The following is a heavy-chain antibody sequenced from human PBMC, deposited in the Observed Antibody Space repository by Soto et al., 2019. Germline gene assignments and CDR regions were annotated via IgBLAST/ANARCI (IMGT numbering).Heavy chain of an antibody. D-gene: IGHD3-16*01. CDR3: ARGGIPFYYYYYYMDV. Sequence: SETLALTCTVSGGSISSYYWSWNRQPPGKGLEWIGYIYYSGSTNYNPSLKSRVTISVDTSKNQFSLKLSSVTAADTAVYYCARGGIPFYYYYYYMDVWGKGTTVTVSS. CDR2: IYYSGST. CDR1: GGSISSYY. V-gene: IGHV4-59*01. J-gene: IGHJ6*03.